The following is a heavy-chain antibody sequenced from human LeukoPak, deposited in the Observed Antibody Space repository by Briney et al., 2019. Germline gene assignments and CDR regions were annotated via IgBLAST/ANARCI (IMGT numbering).Heavy chain of an antibody. CDR3: AGELAGTWFDP. J-gene: IGHJ5*02. D-gene: IGHD3-10*01. Sequence: SVKVSCKASGFTFTSSVVQWVRQARGQRLEWIGWIVVGSGYTNYAQKFQERVTFTRDMSTSAAYMELSSLISEDTPVYYCAGELAGTWFDPWGQGTLVTVSS. CDR2: IVVGSGYT. CDR1: GFTFTSSV. V-gene: IGHV1-58*01.